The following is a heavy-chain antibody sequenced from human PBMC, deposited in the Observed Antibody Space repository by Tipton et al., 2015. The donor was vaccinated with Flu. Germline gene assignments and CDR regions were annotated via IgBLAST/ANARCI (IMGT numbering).Heavy chain of an antibody. J-gene: IGHJ4*02. CDR3: ARDLTTIFGGAFDN. CDR2: FYHSGST. CDR1: GHSISNGYY. D-gene: IGHD3-3*01. Sequence: LRLSCTVSGHSISNGYYWGWIRQSPGKGLEWIASFYHSGSTSFNPSLRSRVTVSVDTSKNQFPLKLNSVTAADTAVYYCARDLTTIFGGAFDNWGPGTLVTVSS. V-gene: IGHV4-38-2*02.